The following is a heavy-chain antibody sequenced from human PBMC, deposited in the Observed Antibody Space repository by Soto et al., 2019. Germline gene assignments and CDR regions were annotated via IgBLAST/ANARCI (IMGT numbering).Heavy chain of an antibody. CDR2: IVVGSGNT. Sequence: SVKVSCKASGFTFTSSAVQWVRQARGQRLEWIGWIVVGSGNTNYAQKFQERVTITRDMSTSTAYMELSSLRSEDTAVYYCAAGHYYDSSGPDYWGQGTLVTVSS. CDR3: AAGHYYDSSGPDY. V-gene: IGHV1-58*01. CDR1: GFTFTSSA. D-gene: IGHD3-22*01. J-gene: IGHJ4*02.